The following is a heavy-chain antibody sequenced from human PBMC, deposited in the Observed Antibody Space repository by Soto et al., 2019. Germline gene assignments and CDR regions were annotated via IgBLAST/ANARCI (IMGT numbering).Heavy chain of an antibody. CDR3: ARDYGIVVVPASDQ. CDR2: ISAYNGNT. J-gene: IGHJ4*02. CDR1: GYTFTSYG. D-gene: IGHD2-2*01. Sequence: ASVNVSCKASGYTFTSYGISWVRQAPGQGLEWMGWISAYNGNTNYAQKLQGRVTMTTDTSTSTAYMELRSLRSDDTAVYYCARDYGIVVVPASDQGGLGPLVTVSS. V-gene: IGHV1-18*01.